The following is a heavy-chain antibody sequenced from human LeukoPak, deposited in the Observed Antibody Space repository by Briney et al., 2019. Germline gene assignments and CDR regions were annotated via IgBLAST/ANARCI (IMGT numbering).Heavy chain of an antibody. J-gene: IGHJ6*03. D-gene: IGHD2-2*01. CDR2: IIPIFGTA. CDR3: ASVTCSSTSCYYYMDV. CDR1: GGTFSSYA. V-gene: IGHV1-69*05. Sequence: SVKVSCKASGGTFSSYAISWVRQAPGQGLEWMGGIIPIFGTANYAQKFQGRVTITTDESTSTAYMELSSLRSEDTAVYYCASVTCSSTSCYYYMDVWGKGTTVTVSS.